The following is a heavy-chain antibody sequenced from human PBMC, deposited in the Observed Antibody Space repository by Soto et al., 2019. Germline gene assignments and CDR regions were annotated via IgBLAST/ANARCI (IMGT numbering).Heavy chain of an antibody. CDR2: IYYSGST. J-gene: IGHJ4*02. CDR1: GGSIGSGDYY. CDR3: AREISDPPFFDY. Sequence: PSETLSLTCTVSGGSIGSGDYYWSWIRQSPGKGLEWIGYIYYSGSTYYNPSLKSRVTISVDTSKNQFSLKLSSVTAADTAVYYCAREISDPPFFDYWGQGTLVTVSS. V-gene: IGHV4-30-4*01.